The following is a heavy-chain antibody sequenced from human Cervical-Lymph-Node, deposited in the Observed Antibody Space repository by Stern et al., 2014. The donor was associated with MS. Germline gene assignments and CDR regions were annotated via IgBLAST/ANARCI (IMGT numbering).Heavy chain of an antibody. V-gene: IGHV4-61*02. D-gene: IGHD6-13*01. CDR2: IYTSGST. Sequence: QVQLVESGPGLVKPSQTLSLTCTVSGGSISSGSYYWSWIRQPAGKGLEWIGRIYTSGSTNYNPSLKSRVTISVDTSKNQSSLKRSSVTAADTAVYYCARDTLSYSSSWYVPYFDYWGQGTLVTVSS. J-gene: IGHJ4*02. CDR3: ARDTLSYSSSWYVPYFDY. CDR1: GGSISSGSYY.